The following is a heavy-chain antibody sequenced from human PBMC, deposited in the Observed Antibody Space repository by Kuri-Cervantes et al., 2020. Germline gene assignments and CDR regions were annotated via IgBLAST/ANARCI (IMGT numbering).Heavy chain of an antibody. J-gene: IGHJ3*02. D-gene: IGHD3-10*01. V-gene: IGHV3-21*03. Sequence: GGSLRLSCAASGFTFSSYNMNWVRQAPGKGLEWVSSISGCSSYIYYADSVKGRFTISRDNAKNSLCLQMNSLRVEDTAVYYCARASGHYYGSGSYYNGGAFDIWGQGTMVTVSS. CDR1: GFTFSSYN. CDR3: ARASGHYYGSGSYYNGGAFDI. CDR2: ISGCSSYI.